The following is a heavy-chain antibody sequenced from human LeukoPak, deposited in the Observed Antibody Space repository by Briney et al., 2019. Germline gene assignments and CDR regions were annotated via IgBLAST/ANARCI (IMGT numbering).Heavy chain of an antibody. D-gene: IGHD3-16*01. CDR2: IWNDGSQE. CDR3: ARDDALGDNALDI. J-gene: IGHJ3*02. Sequence: GRSLRLSCAASGFTFSSYGMHWVRQAPGKGLEWVAVIWNDGSQEKYADSVKGRFTISRDNSKNTLFLQMKSLRAQETAVYYCARDDALGDNALDIWGDGTLVTASS. V-gene: IGHV3-33*01. CDR1: GFTFSSYG.